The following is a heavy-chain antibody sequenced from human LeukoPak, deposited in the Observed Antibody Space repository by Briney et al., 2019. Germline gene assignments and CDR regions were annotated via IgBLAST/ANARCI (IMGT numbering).Heavy chain of an antibody. V-gene: IGHV4-59*01. Sequence: PSETLSLTCTGSGGSISSYYWSWIRQPPGKGLEWIGYIYYSGSTNYNPSLKSRVTISVDTSKNQFSLKLSSVTAADTAVYYCASRLVHSPEYFQHWGQGTLVTVSS. CDR1: GGSISSYY. CDR2: IYYSGST. D-gene: IGHD3-16*01. CDR3: ASRLVHSPEYFQH. J-gene: IGHJ1*01.